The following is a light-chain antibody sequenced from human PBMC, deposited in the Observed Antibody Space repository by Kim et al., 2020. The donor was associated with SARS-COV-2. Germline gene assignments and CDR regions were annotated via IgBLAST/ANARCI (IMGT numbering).Light chain of an antibody. CDR2: XAS. J-gene: IGKJ1*01. CDR1: QDISSA. Sequence: AIQLTQSPSXXSAXVGDGXTXTYRASQDISSALAWFQQKPGKPPXXLIXXASTLHSGVPSRFSGSGSGTDFTLXISSLQPXXLATYFCXXXNRXPRXXGXGTXV. CDR3: XXXNRXPRX. V-gene: IGKV1-13*02.